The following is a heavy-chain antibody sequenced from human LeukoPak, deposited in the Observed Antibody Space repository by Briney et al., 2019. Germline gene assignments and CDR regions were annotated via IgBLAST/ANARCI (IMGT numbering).Heavy chain of an antibody. CDR2: INSGNGDT. D-gene: IGHD1-1*01. Sequence: GASVKVSCRASGYNFNKYYIHWVRQAPGQGLEWMGQINSGNGDTKYTENFQGRVTLTRDTSITTAYMELTRLTSDDTAVYFCARDDGMDDWNAFDIWGQGTMVTVSS. V-gene: IGHV1-2*06. CDR3: ARDDGMDDWNAFDI. CDR1: GYNFNKYY. J-gene: IGHJ3*02.